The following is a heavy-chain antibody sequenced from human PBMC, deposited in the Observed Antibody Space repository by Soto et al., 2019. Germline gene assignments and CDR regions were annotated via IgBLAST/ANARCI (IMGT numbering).Heavy chain of an antibody. CDR2: ISGSGGST. J-gene: IGHJ3*02. V-gene: IGHV3-23*01. Sequence: GGSLRLSCAASGFTFSSYAMSWARQAPGKGLEWVSAISGSGGSTYYADSVKGRFTISRDNSKNTLYLQMNSLRAEDTAVYYCAKVRGYCSGGSCYSGAFDIWGQGTMVTVSS. D-gene: IGHD2-15*01. CDR3: AKVRGYCSGGSCYSGAFDI. CDR1: GFTFSSYA.